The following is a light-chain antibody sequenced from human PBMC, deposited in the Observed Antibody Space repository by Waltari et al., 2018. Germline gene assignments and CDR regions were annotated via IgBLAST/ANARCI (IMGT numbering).Light chain of an antibody. CDR2: GAS. CDR1: QSLTKRY. J-gene: IGKJ2*01. V-gene: IGKV3-20*01. Sequence: EVVLTQSPATLSLSPGESATLSCRASQSLTKRYLAWYQQKPGQAPRLLIYGASSRAADIPDRFSVSGSGTDFTLSISSLEPDDFAVYYCQQYGSSILYTFGQGTKLEIK. CDR3: QQYGSSILYT.